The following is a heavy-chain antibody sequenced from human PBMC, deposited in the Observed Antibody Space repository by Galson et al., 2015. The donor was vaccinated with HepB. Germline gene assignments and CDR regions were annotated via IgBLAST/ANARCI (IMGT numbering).Heavy chain of an antibody. D-gene: IGHD5-18*01. J-gene: IGHJ4*02. CDR2: IYHSGST. CDR1: GYSISSGYY. V-gene: IGHV4-38-2*02. Sequence: ETLSLTCTVSGYSISSGYYWGWIRQPPGKGLEWIGSIYHSGSTYYNSSLKSRVTTSVDTSKNQFSLKLSSVTAADTAVYYRARGMGYSYGPFDYWGQGTLVTVSS. CDR3: ARGMGYSYGPFDY.